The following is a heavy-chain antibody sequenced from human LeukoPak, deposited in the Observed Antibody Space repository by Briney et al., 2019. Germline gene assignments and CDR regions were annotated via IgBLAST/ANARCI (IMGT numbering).Heavy chain of an antibody. D-gene: IGHD3-22*01. CDR1: GFTFSSYA. Sequence: GGSLRLSCAASGFTFSSYAMSWFRQAPGKGLEWVSAISGSGGSTYYADSVKGRFTISRDNSKNTLYLQMNSLRAEDTAVYYCAKDRYYYDSSGYYAPDAFDIWGQGTMVTVSS. CDR3: AKDRYYYDSSGYYAPDAFDI. CDR2: ISGSGGST. J-gene: IGHJ3*02. V-gene: IGHV3-23*01.